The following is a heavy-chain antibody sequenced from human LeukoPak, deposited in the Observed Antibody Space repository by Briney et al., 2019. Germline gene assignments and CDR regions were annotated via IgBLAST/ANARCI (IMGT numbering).Heavy chain of an antibody. CDR1: GYAFIGYY. Sequence: ASVEVSCKASGYAFIGYYMHWVRQAPGQGLEWMGWINPKTGGTNYGQTFQGRITMTRDTSIGTAYMELSRLSSVTAADTAVYYCARGARGYSYGYEDYWGQGTLVTVSS. V-gene: IGHV1-2*02. CDR3: ARGARGYSYGYEDY. J-gene: IGHJ4*02. CDR2: INPKTGGT. D-gene: IGHD5-18*01.